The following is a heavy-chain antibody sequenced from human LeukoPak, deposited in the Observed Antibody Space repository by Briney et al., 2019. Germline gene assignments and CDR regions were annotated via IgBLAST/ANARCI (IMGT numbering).Heavy chain of an antibody. CDR1: GSSISSGYY. D-gene: IGHD2-21*02. CDR2: IYHGGST. J-gene: IGHJ4*02. V-gene: IGHV4-38-2*02. CDR3: ARRTTYIGWRPSESPSCFDY. Sequence: SETLSLTCTVSGSSISSGYYWGWIRQPPGKGLEWIGSIYHGGSTYYNPSLKSRVTISVDTSKNQFSLKLSSVTAADTAVYYCARRTTYIGWRPSESPSCFDYWGQGTLVTVSS.